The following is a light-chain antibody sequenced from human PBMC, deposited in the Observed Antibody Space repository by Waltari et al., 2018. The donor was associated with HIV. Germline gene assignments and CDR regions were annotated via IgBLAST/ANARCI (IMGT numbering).Light chain of an antibody. Sequence: QSVLTQPPSVSAAPGPKVTISCSGSSSNIGKNFVSWFKQLPGTAPKLLIYDKNKRPSGIPDRFAGSKSGTSATLGITGLQTGDEADYYCGTWDSSLSGVVFGGGTKLTVL. CDR1: SSNIGKNF. V-gene: IGLV1-51*01. CDR3: GTWDSSLSGVV. CDR2: DKN. J-gene: IGLJ2*01.